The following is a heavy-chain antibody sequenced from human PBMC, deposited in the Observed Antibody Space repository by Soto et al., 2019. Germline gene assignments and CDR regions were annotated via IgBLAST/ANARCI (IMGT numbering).Heavy chain of an antibody. V-gene: IGHV2-5*01. J-gene: IGHJ5*02. CDR2: IYWHDDN. CDR1: GFSLSTTGVG. CDR3: AHRQGSIVVKGDNWFDP. Sequence: QITLKESGPKLVKPTQTLTLTCTFSGFSLSTTGVGVGWIRQPPGKALEWLALIYWHDDNRYSPSLKLRLTITKDTAKNQVVLTVTNMDPVDTATYYSAHRQGSIVVKGDNWFDPWGQGTLVTVSS. D-gene: IGHD1-26*01.